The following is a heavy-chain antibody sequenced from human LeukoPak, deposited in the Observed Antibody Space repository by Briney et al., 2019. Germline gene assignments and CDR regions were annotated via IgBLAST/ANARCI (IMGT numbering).Heavy chain of an antibody. D-gene: IGHD3-16*01. V-gene: IGHV4-39*07. CDR1: GDSIGSSNYY. Sequence: SETLSLTCTVSGDSIGSSNYYWGWIRQPPGKGLEWIGSVFYTGSAYYNSSLKSRVTIPVDTSKNQFSLKLTSVTAADTAVYYCARETSQKGAHYMDVWGKGTTVTISS. CDR2: VFYTGSA. CDR3: ARETSQKGAHYMDV. J-gene: IGHJ6*03.